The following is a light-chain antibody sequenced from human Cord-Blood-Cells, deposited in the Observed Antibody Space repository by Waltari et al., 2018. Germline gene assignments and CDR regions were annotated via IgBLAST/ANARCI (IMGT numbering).Light chain of an antibody. CDR1: SSHIGRNT. V-gene: IGLV1-44*01. CDR2: SNN. J-gene: IGLJ3*02. Sequence: QSVLTQPPSASGTPGQRVTISCSGSSSHIGRNTVNWYQQLPGTAPKLLIYSNNQRPSGVRDRFSGSKSGTSASLAISGLQSEDEADYYCAAWDDSLNGWVFGGGTKLTVL. CDR3: AAWDDSLNGWV.